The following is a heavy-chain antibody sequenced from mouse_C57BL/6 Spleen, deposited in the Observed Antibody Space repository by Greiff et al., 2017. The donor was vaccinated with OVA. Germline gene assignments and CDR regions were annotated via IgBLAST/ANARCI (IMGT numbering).Heavy chain of an antibody. CDR3: ARDTDGYYGFAY. V-gene: IGHV5-4*01. CDR1: GFTFSSYA. CDR2: ISDGGSYT. D-gene: IGHD2-3*01. J-gene: IGHJ3*01. Sequence: EVMLVESGGGLVKPGGSLKLSCAASGFTFSSYAMSWVRQTPEKRLEWVATISDGGSYTYYPDNVKGRFTISRDNAKNNLYLQMSHLKSEDTAMYYCARDTDGYYGFAYWGQGTLVTVSA.